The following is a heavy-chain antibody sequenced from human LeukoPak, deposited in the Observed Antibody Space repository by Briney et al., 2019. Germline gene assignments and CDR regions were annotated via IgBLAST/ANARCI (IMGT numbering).Heavy chain of an antibody. CDR3: ARYEATTVTSGASRAFDI. CDR2: INHSGST. D-gene: IGHD4-17*01. Sequence: PSETLSLTCAVYGGSFSGYYWSWIRQPPGKGLEWIGEINHSGSTNYNPSLKSRVTISVDRSKNQFSLKLSSVTAADTAVYYCARYEATTVTSGASRAFDIWGQGTMVTVSS. V-gene: IGHV4-34*01. J-gene: IGHJ3*02. CDR1: GGSFSGYY.